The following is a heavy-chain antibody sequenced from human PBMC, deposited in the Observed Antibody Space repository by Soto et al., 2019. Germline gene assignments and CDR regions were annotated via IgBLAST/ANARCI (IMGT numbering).Heavy chain of an antibody. CDR2: ISYDGSNK. Sequence: QVQLVESGGGVVQPGRSLRLSCAASGFTFSTYAMHWVRQAPGKGLEWVAVISYDGSNKFYADSVKGRFTISRDNSKNTLYLQMNSLRADDTAVYCCARPLYFDSSGETDFWGQGTLVTVSS. D-gene: IGHD3-22*01. CDR1: GFTFSTYA. V-gene: IGHV3-30-3*01. CDR3: ARPLYFDSSGETDF. J-gene: IGHJ4*02.